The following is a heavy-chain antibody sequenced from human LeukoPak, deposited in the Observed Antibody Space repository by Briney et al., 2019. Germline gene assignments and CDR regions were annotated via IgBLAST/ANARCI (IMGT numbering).Heavy chain of an antibody. CDR2: ILSDHTT. CDR3: ARGLLESQFDH. J-gene: IGHJ4*02. Sequence: GGSLRLSCAASGFTVRSNYMSWVRQAPGKGLEWVSIILSDHTTHYADSVKGRFTFSRDDSKNSLHLQMNRLRVEDTAVYYYARGLLESQFDHWGQGTLVTVSS. V-gene: IGHV3-53*01. D-gene: IGHD3-10*01. CDR1: GFTVRSNY.